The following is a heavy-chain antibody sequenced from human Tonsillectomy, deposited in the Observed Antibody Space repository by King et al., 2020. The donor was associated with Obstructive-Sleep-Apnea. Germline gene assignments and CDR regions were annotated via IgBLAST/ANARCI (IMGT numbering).Heavy chain of an antibody. CDR3: AKGVSSASYLFHY. Sequence: QLQESGPGLVKPSGTLSLTCAVSGGSISSSNWWSWVRQPPGKGLEWIGEIYHSGSTNYNSSLKSRVTMSVDKSKNQFSMKLSSVTAADTAVYYCAKGVSSASYLFHYWGQGTLVTVSS. V-gene: IGHV4-4*02. CDR1: GGSISSSNW. CDR2: IYHSGST. J-gene: IGHJ4*02. D-gene: IGHD1-26*01.